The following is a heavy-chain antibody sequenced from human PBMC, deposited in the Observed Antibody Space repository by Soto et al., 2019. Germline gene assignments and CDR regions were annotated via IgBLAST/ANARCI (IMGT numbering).Heavy chain of an antibody. CDR2: IYYSGSF. D-gene: IGHD6-6*01. J-gene: IGHJ4*02. CDR3: ARDYGTGARPGRLGFDY. V-gene: IGHV4-59*01. Sequence: KPSETLSLTCTVSGGSISGYYWSWIRQPPGKGLEWIGYIYYSGSFNYNPSLKSRITTSVDASKNQFSLKLSSVTAADTAVYYCARDYGTGARPGRLGFDYWGQGTLVTVSS. CDR1: GGSISGYY.